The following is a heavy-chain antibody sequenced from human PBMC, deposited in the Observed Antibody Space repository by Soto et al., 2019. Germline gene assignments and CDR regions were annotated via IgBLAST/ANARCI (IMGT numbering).Heavy chain of an antibody. D-gene: IGHD3-3*01. V-gene: IGHV4-30-4*02. J-gene: IGHJ5*02. CDR3: ARTYTYYDFWSGRSTDRRGWWFGP. Sequence: SETLSLTCTVSGGSINSGDYHWSWIRQSPGKGLEWIGAIYYSGSTYYNPSLKSRIRISVDTSKNQFSLKLSSVTAADTAVYYCARTYTYYDFWSGRSTDRRGWWFGPWGQGTLVTVSS. CDR2: IYYSGST. CDR1: GGSINSGDYH.